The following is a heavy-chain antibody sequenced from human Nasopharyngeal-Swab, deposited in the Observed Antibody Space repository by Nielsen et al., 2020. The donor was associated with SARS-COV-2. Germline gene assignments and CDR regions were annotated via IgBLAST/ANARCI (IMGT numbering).Heavy chain of an antibody. D-gene: IGHD4-11*01. Sequence: ASVKVSCKASGYTFTSYGISWVRQAPGQGLEWMGWISAYNGNTNYAQKLQGRVTMTTDTSTSTAYMELRSLRSDDTAVYYCARDCSNYGMYYYYYGMDVWGQGTTVTVSS. J-gene: IGHJ6*02. V-gene: IGHV1-18*01. CDR2: ISAYNGNT. CDR3: ARDCSNYGMYYYYYGMDV. CDR1: GYTFTSYG.